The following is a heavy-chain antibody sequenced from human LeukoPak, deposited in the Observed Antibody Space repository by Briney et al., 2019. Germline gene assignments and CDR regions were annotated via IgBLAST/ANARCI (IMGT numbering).Heavy chain of an antibody. D-gene: IGHD1-7*01. CDR3: ARDQLELAYYYYYYMDV. Sequence: GASVKVSCKASGYTFTSYGISWVRQAPGQGLEWMGWISAYNGNTNYAQKLQSRVTMTTDTSTSTAYMELRSLRSDDTAVYYCARDQLELAYYYYYYMDVWGKGTTVTVSS. CDR1: GYTFTSYG. V-gene: IGHV1-18*01. CDR2: ISAYNGNT. J-gene: IGHJ6*03.